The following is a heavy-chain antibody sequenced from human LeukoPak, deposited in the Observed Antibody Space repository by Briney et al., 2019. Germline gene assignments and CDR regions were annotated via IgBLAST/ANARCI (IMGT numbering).Heavy chain of an antibody. V-gene: IGHV3-21*01. CDR3: ARDGGDYGSGSYYAY. Sequence: GGSLRLSCAASGFTFSSYSMNWVRQAPGKGLEWVSSISSSSSYIYYADSEKGRFTISRDNAKNSLYLQMNSLRAEDTAVYYCARDGGDYGSGSYYAYWGQGTLVTVSS. CDR1: GFTFSSYS. D-gene: IGHD3-10*01. J-gene: IGHJ4*02. CDR2: ISSSSSYI.